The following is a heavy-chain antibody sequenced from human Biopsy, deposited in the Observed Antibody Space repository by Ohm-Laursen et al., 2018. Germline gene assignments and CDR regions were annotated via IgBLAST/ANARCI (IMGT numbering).Heavy chain of an antibody. CDR3: ARGRTGG. Sequence: SLRLSCTASGFTFSSYSMNWVRQAPGKGLEWVSFISSGSSPIYYAESVKGRFTISRDDAKNSLYLQMNSLRAEDTAVYYCARGRTGGWGQGTLVTVSS. V-gene: IGHV3-48*01. D-gene: IGHD1/OR15-1a*01. CDR1: GFTFSSYS. CDR2: ISSGSSPI. J-gene: IGHJ4*02.